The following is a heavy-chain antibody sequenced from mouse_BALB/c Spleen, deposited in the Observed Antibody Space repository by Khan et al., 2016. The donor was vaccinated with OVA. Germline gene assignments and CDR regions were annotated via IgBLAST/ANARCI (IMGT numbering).Heavy chain of an antibody. CDR2: INYSGST. Sequence: VQLKQSGPGLVNPSQSLSLSCTASGYSITSDYAWNWIRQLPGNKLEWMGYINYSGSTNYNPALKSRISITRDTSKNTFFLQLNSVTTEDTAKYYGARGGSRCNEALDYWGQGTPVTVSS. CDR1: GYSITSDYA. D-gene: IGHD1-1*02. CDR3: ARGGSRCNEALDY. J-gene: IGHJ4*01. V-gene: IGHV3-2*02.